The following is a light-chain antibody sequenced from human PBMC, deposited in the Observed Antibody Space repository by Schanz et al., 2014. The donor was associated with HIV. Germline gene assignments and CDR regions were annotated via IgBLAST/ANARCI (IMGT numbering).Light chain of an antibody. Sequence: DIQMTQSPSSLSASVGDRVTITCRASQSISISLNWYQQKPGKAPRLLIYATSLLHTGVPSRFSGSGSGTHFTLTITSLQPEDFATYYCQQSYSTPRTFGQGTKVAIK. CDR3: QQSYSTPRT. V-gene: IGKV1-39*01. J-gene: IGKJ1*01. CDR2: ATS. CDR1: QSISIS.